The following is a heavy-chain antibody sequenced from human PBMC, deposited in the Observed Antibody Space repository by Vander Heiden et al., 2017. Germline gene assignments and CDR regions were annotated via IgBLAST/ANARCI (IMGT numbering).Heavy chain of an antibody. D-gene: IGHD5-12*01. V-gene: IGHV3-30*01. Sequence: QVQLVESGGGVVQPGRSLRLSCAASGFTFSSYAMHWVHQAPGKGLEWVAVISYDGSNKYYADSVKGRFTISRDNSKNTLYLQMNSLRAEDTAVYYCASPGVATNLGFDYWGQGTLVTVSS. CDR1: GFTFSSYA. CDR2: ISYDGSNK. J-gene: IGHJ4*02. CDR3: ASPGVATNLGFDY.